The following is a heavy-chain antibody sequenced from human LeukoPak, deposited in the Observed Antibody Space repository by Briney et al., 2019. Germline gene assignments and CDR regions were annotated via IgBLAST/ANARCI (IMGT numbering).Heavy chain of an antibody. CDR2: ISYDGSNK. CDR1: GFTFSSYA. D-gene: IGHD2-2*01. V-gene: IGHV3-30-3*01. J-gene: IGHJ4*02. CDR3: ARDRSSTIHRGGVFDY. Sequence: GGSLRLSCAASGFTFSSYAMHWVRQAPGKGLEWVAVISYDGSNKYYADSVKGRFTISRDNSKNTLYLQMYSLRAEDTAVYYCARDRSSTIHRGGVFDYWGQGTLVTVSS.